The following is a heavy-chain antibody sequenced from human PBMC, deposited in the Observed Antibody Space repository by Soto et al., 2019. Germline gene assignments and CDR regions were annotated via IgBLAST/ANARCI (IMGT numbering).Heavy chain of an antibody. J-gene: IGHJ4*02. V-gene: IGHV1-3*01. D-gene: IGHD6-13*01. CDR1: GYTFTSYA. CDR2: INAGNGNT. CDR3: ARKPPGYSSSWYVY. Sequence: ASVKVSCKASGYTFTSYAMHWVRQAPGQRLEWVGWINAGNGNTKYSQKFQGRVTITRDTFASTAYMELSSLRSEDTAVYYCARKPPGYSSSWYVYWGQGTLVTVSS.